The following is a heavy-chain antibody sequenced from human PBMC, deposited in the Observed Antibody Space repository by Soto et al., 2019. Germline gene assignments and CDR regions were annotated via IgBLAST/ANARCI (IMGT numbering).Heavy chain of an antibody. CDR2: IYYSGST. CDR3: VRDSPIGSAFSGHDDIDS. J-gene: IGHJ4*02. V-gene: IGHV4-39*02. CDR1: GGSISSSSYY. D-gene: IGHD5-12*01. Sequence: SETLSLTCTVSGGSISSSSYYWGWIRQPPGKGLEWIGSIYYSGSTYYNPSLKSRVTISVDTSKNQFSLKLSSVTAADTAMYYCVRDSPIGSAFSGHDDIDSWGQGTLVTVSS.